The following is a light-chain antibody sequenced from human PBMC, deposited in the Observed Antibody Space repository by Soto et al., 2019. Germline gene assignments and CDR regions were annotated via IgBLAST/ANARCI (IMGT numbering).Light chain of an antibody. CDR3: QLYGGSHMFS. V-gene: IGKV3-20*01. CDR1: QTVSSSF. Sequence: EMVLTQSPDTLSLSPGERATLSCRASQTVSSSFLAWYQQRPGRAPRLLIYGASSRATGIPDRFSGSGSGTDFTLTISRLEPEDLAVYYCQLYGGSHMFSFGQGTKLQIK. J-gene: IGKJ2*01. CDR2: GAS.